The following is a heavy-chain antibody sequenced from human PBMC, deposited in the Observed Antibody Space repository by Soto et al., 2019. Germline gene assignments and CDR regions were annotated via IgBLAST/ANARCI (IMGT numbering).Heavy chain of an antibody. Sequence: SESLSLTCLVSGGSDSINYGSWIRQPPGKGLEWIGYIYSSGTTNYNPSLKSRVTISVDTSKNQFSLKVTSVTAADTAVYYCARQNKQTSRQYSFDSRGQGILVTVSS. CDR3: ARQNKQTSRQYSFDS. CDR1: GGSDSINY. D-gene: IGHD2-2*01. CDR2: IYSSGTT. V-gene: IGHV4-59*08. J-gene: IGHJ4*02.